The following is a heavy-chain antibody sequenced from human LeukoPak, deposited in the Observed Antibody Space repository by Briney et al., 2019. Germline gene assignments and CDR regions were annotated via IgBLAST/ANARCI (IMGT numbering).Heavy chain of an antibody. CDR1: GGTFSSYA. Sequence: ASVKVSCKASGGTFSSYAISWVRQAPGQRLEWMGWMNPNIGHTNYAPKFRGRVTLTRDTSINTAYMELSSLRYEDTAVYYCARGRYCSSTSCYVFDIWGQGTMVTVSS. CDR2: MNPNIGHT. V-gene: IGHV1-8*02. D-gene: IGHD2-2*01. CDR3: ARGRYCSSTSCYVFDI. J-gene: IGHJ3*02.